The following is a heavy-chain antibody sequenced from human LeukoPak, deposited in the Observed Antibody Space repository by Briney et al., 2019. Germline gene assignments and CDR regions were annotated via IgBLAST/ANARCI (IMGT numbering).Heavy chain of an antibody. J-gene: IGHJ5*02. CDR1: GFTFSFHA. D-gene: IGHD5-12*01. CDR3: TKNPLSGYDGARWFDP. CDR2: ISGTGATT. Sequence: GGSLRLSCAASGFTFSFHAMSWVRQAPGKGLEWVTGISGTGATTFYADSVKGRFPVSRDNSNNTVFLNMDSLRVEDTAFYYCTKNPLSGYDGARWFDPWGQGTLVIVSS. V-gene: IGHV3-23*01.